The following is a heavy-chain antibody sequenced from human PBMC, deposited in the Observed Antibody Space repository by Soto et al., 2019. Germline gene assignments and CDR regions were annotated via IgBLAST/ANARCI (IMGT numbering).Heavy chain of an antibody. V-gene: IGHV1-46*01. J-gene: IGHJ6*02. D-gene: IGHD1-26*01. CDR2: INPSGGST. CDR3: AREVGLYDYYYGMDV. Sequence: ASVKVSCKASGYTFTSYYMHWVRQAPGQGLEWMGIINPSGGSTSYAQKFQGRVTMTRDTSTSTVYMELSSLRSEDTAVYYCAREVGLYDYYYGMDVWGQGTTGTVFS. CDR1: GYTFTSYY.